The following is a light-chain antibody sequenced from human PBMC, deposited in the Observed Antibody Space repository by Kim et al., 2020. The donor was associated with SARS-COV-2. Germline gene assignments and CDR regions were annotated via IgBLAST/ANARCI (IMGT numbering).Light chain of an antibody. CDR1: QDITNS. CDR3: QKYNSAPWT. CDR2: AAS. Sequence: GDRVTITCRASQDITNSLAWYQQKPGKVPKILIYAASTLQSGVPSRFSGSGSGTEFTLTISSLQTEDVATYYCQKYNSAPWTFGPGTKVDI. V-gene: IGKV1-27*01. J-gene: IGKJ1*01.